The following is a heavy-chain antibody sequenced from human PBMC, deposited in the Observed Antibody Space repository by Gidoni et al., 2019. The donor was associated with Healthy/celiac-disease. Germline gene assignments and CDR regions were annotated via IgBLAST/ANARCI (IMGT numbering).Heavy chain of an antibody. Sequence: QGRLVRSGAEVKKHGASVKVSCKASGYTFTSYDINWVRQATGQGLEWMGWMNPNSGNTGHAQKFQGRVTMTRNTSISTAYMELSSLRSEDTAVYYCARDPRRSYGMDVWGQGTTVTVSS. CDR1: GYTFTSYD. V-gene: IGHV1-8*01. J-gene: IGHJ6*02. CDR3: ARDPRRSYGMDV. CDR2: MNPNSGNT. D-gene: IGHD6-6*01.